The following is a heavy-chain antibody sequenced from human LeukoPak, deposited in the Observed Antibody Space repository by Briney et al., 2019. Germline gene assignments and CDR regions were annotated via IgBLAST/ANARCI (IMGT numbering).Heavy chain of an antibody. Sequence: SETLSLTCAVYGGSFSGYYWSWIRQPPGKGLEWIGYIYYSGSTNYNPSLKSRVTISVDTSKNQFSLKLSSVTAADTAVYYCARDRQVGATDAFDIWGQGTMVTVSS. D-gene: IGHD1-26*01. CDR3: ARDRQVGATDAFDI. CDR2: IYYSGST. J-gene: IGHJ3*02. CDR1: GGSFSGYY. V-gene: IGHV4-59*01.